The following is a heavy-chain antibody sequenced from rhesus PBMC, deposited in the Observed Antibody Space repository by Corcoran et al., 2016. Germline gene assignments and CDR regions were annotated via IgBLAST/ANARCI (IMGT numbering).Heavy chain of an antibody. J-gene: IGHJ4*01. CDR3: ARESSGNPDY. CDR2: LYGGCRRT. CDR1: CLSTRRGYS. V-gene: IGHV4S7*01. D-gene: IGHD1-44*01. Sequence: QVQMQEPGPGLVTHSETRSTPRAVVCLSTRRGYSWGGLRPLAREGQEWIGQLYGGCRRTYDNPSHQSRVTVSKDPSKNQFSLKLSSVTAADTAVYYCARESSGNPDYWGQGVLVTVSS.